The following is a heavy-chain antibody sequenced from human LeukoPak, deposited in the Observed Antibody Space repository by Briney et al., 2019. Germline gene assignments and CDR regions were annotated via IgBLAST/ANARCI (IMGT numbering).Heavy chain of an antibody. D-gene: IGHD6-13*01. Sequence: SETLSLTCTVSGGSISSGDYYWSWIRQPPGKGLEWIGYIYYSGSTYYNPSLKSRVTISVDTSKNQFSLKLSSVTAADTAVYYCARISVGAAGNNWFDPWGQGTLVTVSS. V-gene: IGHV4-30-4*08. J-gene: IGHJ5*02. CDR3: ARISVGAAGNNWFDP. CDR2: IYYSGST. CDR1: GGSISSGDYY.